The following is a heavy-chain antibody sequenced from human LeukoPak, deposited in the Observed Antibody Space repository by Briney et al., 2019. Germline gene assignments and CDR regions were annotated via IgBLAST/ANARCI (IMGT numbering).Heavy chain of an antibody. CDR1: GFTFSSYW. V-gene: IGHV3-64*02. CDR2: ITSNGGST. CDR3: AKSYSSAYGLPDY. D-gene: IGHD6-19*01. Sequence: GGSLRLSCAASGFTFSSYWMHWVRQAPGKGLEFVSAITSNGGSTYYADSVEGRFTISRDNSKNTLYLQMGSLRAEGMAVYYCAKSYSSAYGLPDYWGQGTLVTVSS. J-gene: IGHJ4*02.